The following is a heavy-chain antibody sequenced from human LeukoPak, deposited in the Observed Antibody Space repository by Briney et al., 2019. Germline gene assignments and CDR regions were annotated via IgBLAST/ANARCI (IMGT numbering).Heavy chain of an antibody. CDR3: ASPALDYGDYRNFDY. D-gene: IGHD4-17*01. Sequence: PSETLSLTCTVSGGSISSSSYYWGWIRQPPGKGLEWLGSIYYSGSTYYNPSLKSRVTISVDTSKNQFSLKLSSVTAADTAVYYCASPALDYGDYRNFDYWGQGTLVTVSS. CDR1: GGSISSSSYY. CDR2: IYYSGST. V-gene: IGHV4-39*01. J-gene: IGHJ4*02.